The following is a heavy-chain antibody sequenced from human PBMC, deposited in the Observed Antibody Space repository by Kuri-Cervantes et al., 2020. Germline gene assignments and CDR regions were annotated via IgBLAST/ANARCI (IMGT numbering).Heavy chain of an antibody. J-gene: IGHJ3*02. D-gene: IGHD6-19*01. CDR1: GYTFTSYD. Sequence: ASVKVSCKASGYTFTSYDINWVRQVTGQGLEWMGWMNPNSGNTGYAQKFQGRVTMTRNTSISTAYMELSSLRSEDTAVYYCARTPSSGWYRDDAFDIWGQGTMVTVSS. CDR2: MNPNSGNT. V-gene: IGHV1-8*01. CDR3: ARTPSSGWYRDDAFDI.